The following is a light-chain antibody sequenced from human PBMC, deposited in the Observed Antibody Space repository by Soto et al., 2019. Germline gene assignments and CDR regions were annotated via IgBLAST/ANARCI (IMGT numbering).Light chain of an antibody. V-gene: IGKV3-20*01. J-gene: IGKJ3*01. CDR2: NTS. CDR1: QSINSKS. Sequence: EIVLTQSPGTLSLSPGEGATVSCRVSQSINSKSLVWYQRKFGQAPRLLIYNTSSRATGIPDRFSGSGSGTDFTLSISRLEPEDFAVYYCQHYGGSFIFGPGTKVISN. CDR3: QHYGGSFI.